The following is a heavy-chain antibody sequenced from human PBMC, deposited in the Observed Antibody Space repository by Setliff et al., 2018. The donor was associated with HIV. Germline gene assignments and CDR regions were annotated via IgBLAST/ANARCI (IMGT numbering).Heavy chain of an antibody. Sequence: GGSLRLSCAASGFTFDRFWMHWVRQAPGKGPEWLALIWYDGSQRYYADTVKGRFTVSRDDSKNTLYLHMNNLRVEDSAIYYCVKDDTSGLYYLDFWGQGTLVTVSS. D-gene: IGHD3-22*01. CDR2: IWYDGSQR. CDR3: VKDDTSGLYYLDF. J-gene: IGHJ4*02. CDR1: GFTFDRFW. V-gene: IGHV3-33*06.